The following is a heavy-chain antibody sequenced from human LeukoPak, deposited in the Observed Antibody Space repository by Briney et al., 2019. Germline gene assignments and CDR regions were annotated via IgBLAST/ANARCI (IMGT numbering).Heavy chain of an antibody. CDR3: ATDLSGTYGFW. CDR2: FDPEDGET. Sequence: ASVTVSCKVSGYSLTKLSMHWVRQAPGKELEWMGGFDPEDGETIYAQKFQGRVTMTEDTSTDTAYMELSSLRSEDTAVYYCATDLSGTYGFWWGQGTLVTVSS. J-gene: IGHJ4*02. V-gene: IGHV1-24*01. D-gene: IGHD1-26*01. CDR1: GYSLTKLS.